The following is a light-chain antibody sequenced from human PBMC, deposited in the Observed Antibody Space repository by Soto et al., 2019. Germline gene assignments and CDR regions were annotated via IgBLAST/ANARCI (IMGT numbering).Light chain of an antibody. V-gene: IGKV1-5*01. CDR3: QQCDSYPYT. J-gene: IGKJ2*01. Sequence: DIEMTQSPSTLSASVGDRVSITCRGSQSISSWLAWYQQKPGKAPKLLIYDASSLESGVPSRFSGSGSGTPFTLSISSLQPDDFATYYCQQCDSYPYTFGQGTNLEIK. CDR1: QSISSW. CDR2: DAS.